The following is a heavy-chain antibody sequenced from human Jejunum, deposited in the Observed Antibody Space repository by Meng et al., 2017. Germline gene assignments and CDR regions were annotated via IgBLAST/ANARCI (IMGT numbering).Heavy chain of an antibody. V-gene: IGHV3-23*01. J-gene: IGHJ4*02. CDR2: TTGGGAT. CDR1: GFTFNSYG. Sequence: GGSLRLSCEGSGFTFNSYGMTWVRQAPGKGLEWVSSTTGGGATYYADSVKGRFTMSRDNSENSLYLQMTSLRADDTAVYYCAKGERYSANHGADFWGQGNPVTVSS. D-gene: IGHD5-12*01. CDR3: AKGERYSANHGADF.